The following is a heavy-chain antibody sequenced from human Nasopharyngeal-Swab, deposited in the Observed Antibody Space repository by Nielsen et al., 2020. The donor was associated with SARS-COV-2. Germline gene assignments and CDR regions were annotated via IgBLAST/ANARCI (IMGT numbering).Heavy chain of an antibody. CDR2: IGDKDHNYAT. V-gene: IGHV3-73*01. J-gene: IGHJ4*02. Sequence: GVLKLSCAASGFIFSASAMHWVCQASGKGLEWVGRIGDKDHNYATTYGASVKGRFTISRDDSKNTVFLHMDSLRTEDTALYYCTTDFYFDYWGQGTLVTVSS. CDR3: TTDFYFDY. CDR1: GFIFSASA.